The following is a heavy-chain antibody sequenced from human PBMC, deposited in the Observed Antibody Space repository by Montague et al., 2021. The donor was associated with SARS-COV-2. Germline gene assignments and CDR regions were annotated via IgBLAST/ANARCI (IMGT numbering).Heavy chain of an antibody. CDR3: ARGRVTRAGFDY. CDR1: GGSISGSLYY. J-gene: IGHJ4*02. Sequence: SETLSLTCTVSGGSISGSLYYWGWIRQHPGKGLEWIGSNYLHGNAYYNPSLNSRVTISLDTSNNQFSLRLTSVTTSDTAVYYCARGRVTRAGFDYWGQGIRVIVSS. V-gene: IGHV4-39*07. CDR2: NYLHGNA. D-gene: IGHD2-21*02.